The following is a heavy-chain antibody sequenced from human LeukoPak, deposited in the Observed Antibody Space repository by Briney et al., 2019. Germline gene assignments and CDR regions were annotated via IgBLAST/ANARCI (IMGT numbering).Heavy chain of an antibody. J-gene: IGHJ4*02. D-gene: IGHD3-3*01. CDR3: AKNDFWSGWSDY. V-gene: IGHV3-23*01. CDR2: MTGSTGVT. Sequence: XXXSSMTGSTGVTYYLDSVKGRFTISRDNSMNTLFLQMNSLRVEDTARYYCAKNDFWSGWSDYWGQGTLVIVSS.